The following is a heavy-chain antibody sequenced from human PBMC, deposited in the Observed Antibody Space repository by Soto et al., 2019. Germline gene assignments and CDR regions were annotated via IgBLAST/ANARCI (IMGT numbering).Heavy chain of an antibody. V-gene: IGHV3-21*01. CDR2: ISSSSSYI. CDR3: AREDYSNFDY. J-gene: IGHJ4*02. Sequence: PGGSLRLSCAASGFTFSSYSMNWVRQAPGKGLEWVSSISSSSSYIYSADSVKGRFTISRDNAKNSLYLQMNSLRAEDTAVYYCAREDYSNFDYWGQGTPVTVSS. CDR1: GFTFSSYS. D-gene: IGHD4-4*01.